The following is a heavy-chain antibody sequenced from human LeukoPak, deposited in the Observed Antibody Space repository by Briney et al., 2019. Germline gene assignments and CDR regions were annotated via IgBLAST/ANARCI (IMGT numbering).Heavy chain of an antibody. D-gene: IGHD3-10*01. Sequence: GGSLRLSCAASGFTFSSYAMSWVRQAPGKGLEWVSVISGSGGTTYYADSVQGRFTISRDNSKNTLYLQMNSLRAEDTAVYYCAKGPMGRGFDTWGQGTLVTVSS. V-gene: IGHV3-23*01. CDR2: ISGSGGTT. CDR1: GFTFSSYA. CDR3: AKGPMGRGFDT. J-gene: IGHJ4*02.